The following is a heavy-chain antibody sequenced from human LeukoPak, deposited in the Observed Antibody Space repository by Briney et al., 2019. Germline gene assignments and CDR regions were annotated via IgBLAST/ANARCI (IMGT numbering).Heavy chain of an antibody. CDR3: ARVDGYCSSTSCLHYFDY. CDR1: GYSISSGYY. V-gene: IGHV4-38-2*01. D-gene: IGHD2-2*03. J-gene: IGHJ4*02. Sequence: SETLSLTCAVSGYSISSGYYWGWIRQPPGKGLEWIGSIYHGGSTYYNPSLKSRVTISVDTSKNQFSLKLSSVTAADTAVYYCARVDGYCSSTSCLHYFDYWGQGTLVTVSS. CDR2: IYHGGST.